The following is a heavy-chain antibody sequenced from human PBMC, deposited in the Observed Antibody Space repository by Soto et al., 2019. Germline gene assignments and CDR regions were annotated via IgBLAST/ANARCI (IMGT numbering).Heavy chain of an antibody. J-gene: IGHJ6*02. CDR1: GYTFTSYG. CDR2: ISAYNGNT. D-gene: IGHD2-2*01. Sequence: ASVKVSCKASGYTFTSYGISWVRQAPGQGLEWMGWISAYNGNTNYAQKLQGRVTMTTDTSTSTAYMELRSLRSDDTAVYYCARDCISTSCYGNYYYGMDVWGQGTTVTV. CDR3: ARDCISTSCYGNYYYGMDV. V-gene: IGHV1-18*01.